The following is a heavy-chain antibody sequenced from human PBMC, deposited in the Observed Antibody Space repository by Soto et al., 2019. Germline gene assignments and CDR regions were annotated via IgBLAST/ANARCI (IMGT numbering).Heavy chain of an antibody. J-gene: IGHJ4*02. V-gene: IGHV1-46*03. CDR1: GYTFSAFY. CDR3: ARRRAEFDIFPAYIMGDF. CDR2: FNPRSGAT. D-gene: IGHD2-21*01. Sequence: ASVKVSCKASGYTFSAFYIHWFRQASGGGLQWMGVFNPRSGATEYVQQFQGRVTLTGDTPTSTVYMELSSLRSDDTATYYCARRRAEFDIFPAYIMGDFCGEGTQLALS.